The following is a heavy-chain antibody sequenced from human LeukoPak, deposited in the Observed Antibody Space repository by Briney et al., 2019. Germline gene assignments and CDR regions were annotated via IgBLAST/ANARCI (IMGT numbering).Heavy chain of an antibody. CDR3: ATRNSSGWYYYHHYMDV. CDR2: ISGSGDST. D-gene: IGHD6-19*01. J-gene: IGHJ6*03. V-gene: IGHV3-23*01. Sequence: PGGSLRLSCTASGFTFGDYAMSWVRQAPGKGLEWVSGISGSGDSTYYEDSVKGRFTISRDNSKNTLFLQMNSLTAEDTAVYYCATRNSSGWYYYHHYMDVWGKGTTVTVSS. CDR1: GFTFGDYA.